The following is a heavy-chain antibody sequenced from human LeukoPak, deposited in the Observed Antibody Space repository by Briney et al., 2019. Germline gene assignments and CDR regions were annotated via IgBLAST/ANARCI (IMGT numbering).Heavy chain of an antibody. CDR3: AGGEGYCTNGVCSGDFDY. CDR1: GGTFSSYA. D-gene: IGHD2-8*01. J-gene: IGHJ4*02. V-gene: IGHV1-69*13. Sequence: ASVKVSCKASGGTFSSYAISWVRQAPGQGLEWMGGIIPIFGTANYAQKFQGRVTIAADESTSTAYMELSSLRSEDTAVYYCAGGEGYCTNGVCSGDFDYWGQGTLVTVSS. CDR2: IIPIFGTA.